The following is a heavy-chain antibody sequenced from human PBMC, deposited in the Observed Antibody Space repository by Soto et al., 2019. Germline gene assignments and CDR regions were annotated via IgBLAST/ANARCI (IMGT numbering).Heavy chain of an antibody. CDR2: IYYSGST. CDR1: GGSISSCDYY. V-gene: IGHV4-30-4*01. J-gene: IGHJ5*02. CDR3: ARAMVVTQNWFDP. Sequence: TLSLTCTVSGGSISSCDYYWSWIRQPPGKGLEWIGYIYYSGSTYYNPSLKSRVTISVDTSKNQFSLKLSSVTAADTAVYYCARAMVVTQNWFDPWGQGTLVTVSS. D-gene: IGHD2-21*02.